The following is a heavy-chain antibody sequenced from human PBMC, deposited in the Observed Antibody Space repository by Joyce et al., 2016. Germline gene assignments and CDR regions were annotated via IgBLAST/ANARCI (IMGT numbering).Heavy chain of an antibody. CDR1: GYSFPNYW. D-gene: IGHD2-21*02. Sequence: EVQLVQSGAEVKKPGECLKISCKGSGYSFPNYWIGWVRQMPGKGLEWRGISYPGDSDIRYSPSFQGRVDISADKSISTADLQWSSLKASDTAMDYCARRPPDCGDPDTGAVWGQGTLVTVSS. CDR2: SYPGDSDI. CDR3: ARRPPDCGDPDTGAV. V-gene: IGHV5-51*01. J-gene: IGHJ4*02.